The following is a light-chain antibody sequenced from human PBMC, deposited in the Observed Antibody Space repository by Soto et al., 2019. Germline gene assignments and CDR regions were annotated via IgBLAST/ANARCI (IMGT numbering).Light chain of an antibody. J-gene: IGKJ1*01. CDR2: GAS. CDR3: QQYGSSGT. V-gene: IGKV3-20*01. Sequence: EIVLTQSPDTLSLSPGERATLSCRASQSVSSDYLVWYQQKPGLPPRLLIYGASRRATGIPDRFSGSGSGTDFILTISRLEPEDFAVYYCQQYGSSGTFGQGTKVDIK. CDR1: QSVSSDY.